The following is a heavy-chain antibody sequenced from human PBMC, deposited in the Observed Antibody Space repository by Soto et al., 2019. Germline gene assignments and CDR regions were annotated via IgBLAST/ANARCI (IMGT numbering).Heavy chain of an antibody. Sequence: GGSLRLSCAASGFTFSSYAMGWVRQGPGKGLEWVAVVSTGGSTHYADSVRGRFTISRDNSENTLSLQMNSLTAEDTAVYFCAKRRGAGGHFDYWGQGALVTISS. D-gene: IGHD2-15*01. CDR3: AKRRGAGGHFDY. CDR2: VSTGGST. V-gene: IGHV3-23*01. J-gene: IGHJ4*02. CDR1: GFTFSSYA.